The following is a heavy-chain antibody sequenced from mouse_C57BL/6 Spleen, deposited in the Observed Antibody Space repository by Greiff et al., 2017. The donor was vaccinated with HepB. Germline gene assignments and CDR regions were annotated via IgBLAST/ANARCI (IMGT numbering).Heavy chain of an antibody. Sequence: QVQLQQSGAELARPGASVKLSCKASGYTFTSYGISWVKQRTGQGLEWIGEIYPRSGNTYYNEKFKGKATLTADQSSSTAYMELRSLTSEDSAVYFCARGRSTMVTTGFAYWGQGTLVTVSA. J-gene: IGHJ3*01. CDR3: ARGRSTMVTTGFAY. V-gene: IGHV1-81*01. CDR2: IYPRSGNT. CDR1: GYTFTSYG. D-gene: IGHD2-2*01.